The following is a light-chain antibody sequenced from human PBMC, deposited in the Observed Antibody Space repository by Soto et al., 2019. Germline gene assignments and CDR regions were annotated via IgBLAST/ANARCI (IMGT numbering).Light chain of an antibody. CDR3: CSYAGSSTYV. CDR1: SSDVGAYNS. V-gene: IGLV2-23*01. J-gene: IGLJ1*01. CDR2: KGT. Sequence: SALAQPASVSGSPGQSITISCTGTSSDVGAYNSVSWYQQHPHRAPQVIIYKGTQRPSGVSNRFSGSTSGNAASLTISGLQAEDEADYYCCSYAGSSTYVLGTGTKVTVL.